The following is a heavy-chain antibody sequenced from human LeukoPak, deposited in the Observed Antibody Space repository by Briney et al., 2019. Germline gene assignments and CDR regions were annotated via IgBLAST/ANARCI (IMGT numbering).Heavy chain of an antibody. CDR1: GGSISSYY. CDR3: ARVFANWGGFYFDY. CDR2: IYYSGST. J-gene: IGHJ4*02. V-gene: IGHV4-59*01. Sequence: PSETLSLTCTVSGGSISSYYWSWIRQPPGKGLEWIGYIYYSGSTNYNPSLKSRVTISVDTSKNQFSLKLSSVTAADTAVYYCARVFANWGGFYFDYWGQGTLVTVSS. D-gene: IGHD7-27*01.